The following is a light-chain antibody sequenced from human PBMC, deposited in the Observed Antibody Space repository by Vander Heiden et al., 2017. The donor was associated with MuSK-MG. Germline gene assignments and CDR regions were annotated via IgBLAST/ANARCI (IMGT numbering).Light chain of an antibody. CDR2: GAS. CDR1: QSVSSN. Sequence: EVVMTQSPATLSVSPGERATLSCRASQSVSSNLAWYQQKPGQAPRLLIYGASTRDTDNPDRFSGSGSGTEFTLTISSLQSEDFAVYYCQQYDKWPPLTFGGGTKVEIK. V-gene: IGKV3-15*01. J-gene: IGKJ4*01. CDR3: QQYDKWPPLT.